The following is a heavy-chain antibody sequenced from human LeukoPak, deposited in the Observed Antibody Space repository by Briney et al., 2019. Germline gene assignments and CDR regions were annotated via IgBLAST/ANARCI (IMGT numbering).Heavy chain of an antibody. J-gene: IGHJ4*02. CDR2: INPSGGRT. V-gene: IGHV1-46*01. CDR1: GYTFTSYY. D-gene: IGHD4-17*01. Sequence: GASVKVSCKASGYTFTSYYMHWVRQAPGQGLEWMGIINPSGGRTSYAQKFQGRVTMTRDTSTSTILMELSSLRSEDTAVYYCARVANYGDYPYYFDYWGQGTLVTVSS. CDR3: ARVANYGDYPYYFDY.